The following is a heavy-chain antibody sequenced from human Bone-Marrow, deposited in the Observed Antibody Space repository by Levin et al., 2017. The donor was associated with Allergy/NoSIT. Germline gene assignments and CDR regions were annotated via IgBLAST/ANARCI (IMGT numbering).Heavy chain of an antibody. V-gene: IGHV1-2*02. Sequence: RGESLKISCKASGYTFSDNYIHWVRQAPGQGLEWMGWSNPNTGGTFYGQNFRGRVTMTTDTSIDMAYMDLSRLTSDDTAVYYCARGLNIWFGDHFDNWGQGTLVTVSS. CDR3: ARGLNIWFGDHFDN. CDR2: SNPNTGGT. J-gene: IGHJ4*02. D-gene: IGHD3-10*01. CDR1: GYTFSDNY.